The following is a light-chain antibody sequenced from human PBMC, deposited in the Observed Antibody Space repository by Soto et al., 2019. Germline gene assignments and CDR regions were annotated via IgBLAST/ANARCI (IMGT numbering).Light chain of an antibody. J-gene: IGKJ1*01. V-gene: IGKV3-20*01. Sequence: EIVLTQSPGTLSLSPGERATLSCRASQSVGSNYLAWYQQKPGQAPRLIIYDASNRATGIPDRFTGSGSGTDFTLTISRLEPEDFAVYYCQQYGRSPPWTFGQGTKVDIK. CDR1: QSVGSNY. CDR2: DAS. CDR3: QQYGRSPPWT.